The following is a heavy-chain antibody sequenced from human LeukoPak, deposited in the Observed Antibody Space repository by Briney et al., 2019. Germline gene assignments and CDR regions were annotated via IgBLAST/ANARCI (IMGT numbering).Heavy chain of an antibody. CDR2: IYYSGST. J-gene: IGHJ4*02. CDR1: GGSMSSYY. V-gene: IGHV4-59*08. Sequence: SETQSLTCTVSGGSMSSYYWSWIRQPPGKGLEWTGYIYYSGSTNYNPSLKSRVTISVDTSKNQFSLKLSSVTAADTAVYYCARHDMVRGRVDYWGQGTLVTVSS. CDR3: ARHDMVRGRVDY. D-gene: IGHD3-10*01.